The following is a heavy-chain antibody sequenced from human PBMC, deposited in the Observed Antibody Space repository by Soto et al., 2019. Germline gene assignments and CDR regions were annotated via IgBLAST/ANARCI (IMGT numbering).Heavy chain of an antibody. V-gene: IGHV3-30*18. J-gene: IGHJ4*02. D-gene: IGHD2-15*01. Sequence: QVQLVESGGGVVQPGRSLRLSCAASGFTFSSYGMHWVRQAPGKGLEWVAVISYDGSNKYYADSVKGRFTISRDNSKNTLYLQMNSLRAEDTAVYYCAKCSGSCYFFDYWGQGTLVTVSS. CDR1: GFTFSSYG. CDR2: ISYDGSNK. CDR3: AKCSGSCYFFDY.